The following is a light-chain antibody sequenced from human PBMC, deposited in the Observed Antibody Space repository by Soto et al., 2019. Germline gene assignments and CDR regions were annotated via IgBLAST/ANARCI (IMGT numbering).Light chain of an antibody. V-gene: IGLV2-14*03. CDR2: DVS. CDR3: SSYTSSSSLAV. CDR1: SSDVGGFNY. J-gene: IGLJ3*02. Sequence: QSALTQPASVSGSPGQSITISCTGTSSDVGGFNYVSWYQQHPGKAPKLMIYDVSNRPSGVSNRISGSKSGNTASLTISGLQAEDEADYYCSSYTSSSSLAVFGGGTQLTVL.